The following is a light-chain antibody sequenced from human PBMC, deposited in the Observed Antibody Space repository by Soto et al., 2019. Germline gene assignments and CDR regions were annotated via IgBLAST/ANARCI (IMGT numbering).Light chain of an antibody. CDR3: QQLKSYPLT. V-gene: IGKV1-9*01. Sequence: DIQLTQSQSFMSASVGDRVTITCRASQGINSYVAWYQQKPGKAPRSLIYVASTLESGVPSRFSGSGSGTEFTLTISSLQPEDFATYYCQQLKSYPLTFGGGTKVEVE. J-gene: IGKJ4*01. CDR1: QGINSY. CDR2: VAS.